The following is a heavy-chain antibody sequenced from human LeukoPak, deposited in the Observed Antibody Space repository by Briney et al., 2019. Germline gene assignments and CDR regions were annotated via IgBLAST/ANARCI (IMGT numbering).Heavy chain of an antibody. D-gene: IGHD3-10*01. CDR2: IYSGGST. CDR1: GFTVSSNY. CDR3: ARQHPMVRGVIIQGAFDI. J-gene: IGHJ3*02. V-gene: IGHV3-53*01. Sequence: GGSLRLSCAASGFTVSSNYMSWVRQAPGKGLEWVSVIYSGGSTYYADSAKGRFTISRDNSKNTLYLQMNSLRAEDTAVYYCARQHPMVRGVIIQGAFDIWGQGTMVTVSS.